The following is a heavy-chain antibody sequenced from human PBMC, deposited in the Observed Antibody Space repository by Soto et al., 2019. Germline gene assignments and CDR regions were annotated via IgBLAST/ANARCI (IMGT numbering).Heavy chain of an antibody. V-gene: IGHV3-53*01. CDR2: LYDLDGT. J-gene: IGHJ3*02. Sequence: GGSLRLSCAAFGFTVSGKKYVAWVRQAPGKGLEWVSALYDLDGTYYADSVKGRFTTSSDSSRTTVYLQMNDLRPDDTAVYSCATWHLREHAYDICGQGTTLTVSS. CDR3: ATWHLREHAYDI. CDR1: GFTVSGKKY. D-gene: IGHD3-10*01.